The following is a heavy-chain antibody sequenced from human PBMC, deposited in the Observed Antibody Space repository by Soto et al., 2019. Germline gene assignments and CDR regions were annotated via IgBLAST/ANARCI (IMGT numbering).Heavy chain of an antibody. CDR3: ARGRFGYCTNGVCYIDY. V-gene: IGHV1-3*01. Sequence: QVQLVQSGAEVKKPGASVEVSCKASGYTFTSYAMHWVRQAPGQRLEWMGWINAGNGNTKYSQKFQGRVTITRDTSASTAYMELSSLRSEDTAVYYCARGRFGYCTNGVCYIDYWGQGTLVTVSS. CDR2: INAGNGNT. D-gene: IGHD2-8*01. J-gene: IGHJ4*02. CDR1: GYTFTSYA.